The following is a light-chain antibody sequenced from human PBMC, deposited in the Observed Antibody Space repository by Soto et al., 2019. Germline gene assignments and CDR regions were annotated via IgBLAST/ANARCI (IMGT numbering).Light chain of an antibody. CDR1: SSNIGAGYD. CDR2: GNS. J-gene: IGLJ7*01. V-gene: IGLV1-40*01. Sequence: QSVLTQPPSVSGAPGQRGTISCTGSSSNIGAGYDVHWYQQLPGTAPKHLIYGNSNRPSGVPDRFSGSKSGTSASLAITGLQAEDVADYYCQSYDSSLSGAVFGGGTQLTVL. CDR3: QSYDSSLSGAV.